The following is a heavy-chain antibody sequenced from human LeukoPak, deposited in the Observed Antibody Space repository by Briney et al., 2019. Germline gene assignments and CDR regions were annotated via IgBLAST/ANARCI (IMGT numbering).Heavy chain of an antibody. CDR3: TAFGGVIDFDY. V-gene: IGHV3-49*03. CDR2: IRSKAYGGTT. D-gene: IGHD3-16*01. Sequence: GGSLRLSCAASGFTFSDYYMSWIRQAPGKGLEWVGFIRSKAYGGTTEYAASVKGRFTISRDDSKSIAYLQMNSLKTEDTAVYYCTAFGGVIDFDYWGQGTLVTVSS. CDR1: GFTFSDYY. J-gene: IGHJ4*02.